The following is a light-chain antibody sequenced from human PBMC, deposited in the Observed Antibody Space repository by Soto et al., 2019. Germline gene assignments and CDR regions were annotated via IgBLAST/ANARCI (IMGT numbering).Light chain of an antibody. Sequence: QSVLDQPASGSGSSGQSITISCTGTSSDVGAYDFVSWYQQHPDKAPKLMIYEVSNRPSGVSYRFSGSKSVNTATLIISGLQAEDEADYYCSSYTTSSTRVFGTGTKVTVL. CDR2: EVS. CDR1: SSDVGAYDF. V-gene: IGLV2-14*03. CDR3: SSYTTSSTRV. J-gene: IGLJ1*01.